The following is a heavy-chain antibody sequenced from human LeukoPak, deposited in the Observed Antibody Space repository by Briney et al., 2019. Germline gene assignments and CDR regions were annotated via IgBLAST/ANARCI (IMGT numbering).Heavy chain of an antibody. CDR2: ISSSSSTI. Sequence: GGSLRLSCAPSGFTFSSYSMNWVRQAPGKGREWVSYISSSSSTIYYADSVKGRFTISRDNVKNSLYLQMNSLRDEDTAVYYCARRYGDGHLDYWGQGTLVTVSS. D-gene: IGHD4-17*01. CDR1: GFTFSSYS. V-gene: IGHV3-48*02. J-gene: IGHJ4*02. CDR3: ARRYGDGHLDY.